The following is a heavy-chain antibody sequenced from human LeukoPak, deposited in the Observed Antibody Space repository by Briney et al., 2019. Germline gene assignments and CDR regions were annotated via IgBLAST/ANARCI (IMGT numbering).Heavy chain of an antibody. V-gene: IGHV4-4*08. CDR3: ARVRVSGSYLYYFDN. CDR1: GGSIGSYH. Sequence: PSETLSLTCTVSGGSIGSYHWSWVRQPPGKGLEWIGYILTSGSTNYNLSLKSRGSISVDTSKNQFSLKLISVTAEDKAVDYCARVRVSGSYLYYFDNWGQETLVTVSS. J-gene: IGHJ4*02. CDR2: ILTSGST. D-gene: IGHD1-26*01.